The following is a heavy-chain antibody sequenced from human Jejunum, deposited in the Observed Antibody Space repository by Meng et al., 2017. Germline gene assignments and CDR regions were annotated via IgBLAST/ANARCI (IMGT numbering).Heavy chain of an antibody. CDR2: VWPSGAT. CDR3: ARAIRERYFDS. CDR1: GASTTAPFY. V-gene: IGHV4-4*02. Sequence: QGHLRGWGPGRGKPSGTLSLTFTVSGASTTAPFYWTWIRQAPGKGLEWIGEVWPSGATYYNPSLSSRITISIDTSNNQFSLEVAFLTAADTAVYYCARAIRERYFDSWGQGTLVTVSS. D-gene: IGHD1-14*01. J-gene: IGHJ4*02.